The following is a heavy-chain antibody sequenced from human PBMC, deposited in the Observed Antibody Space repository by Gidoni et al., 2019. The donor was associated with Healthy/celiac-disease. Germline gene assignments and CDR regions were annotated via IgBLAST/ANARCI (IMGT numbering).Heavy chain of an antibody. D-gene: IGHD3-10*01. CDR2: INHSGST. J-gene: IGHJ5*02. CDR3: AALWFGELLPPTWFDP. V-gene: IGHV4-34*01. CDR1: GGSFRGYY. Sequence: QVQLLQWGAVLLRPSETLSPTCAVYGGSFRGYYWSWIRQPPGKGLEWIGEINHSGSTNYNPSLKSRVTISVDTSKNQFSLKLSSVTAADTAVYYCAALWFGELLPPTWFDPWGQGTLVTVSS.